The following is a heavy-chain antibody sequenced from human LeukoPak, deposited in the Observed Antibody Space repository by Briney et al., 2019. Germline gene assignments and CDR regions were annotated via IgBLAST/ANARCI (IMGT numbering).Heavy chain of an antibody. CDR2: IYYSGFT. CDR3: ARARSTYYYDISGYVLDY. CDR1: GGSISSYY. Sequence: SETLSLTCTVSGGSISSYYWNWIRQPPGKGLEWIGYIYYSGFTNYNPSLKSRVTISVDTSKNQFSLKLSSVTAADTAVYYCARARSTYYYDISGYVLDYWGQGTLVTVSS. J-gene: IGHJ4*02. D-gene: IGHD3-22*01. V-gene: IGHV4-59*01.